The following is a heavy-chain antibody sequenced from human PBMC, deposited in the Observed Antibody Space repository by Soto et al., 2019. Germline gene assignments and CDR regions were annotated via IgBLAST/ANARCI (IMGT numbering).Heavy chain of an antibody. J-gene: IGHJ6*03. Sequence: GASVKVSCKASGYTFTSYYMHWVRQAPGQGLEWMGIINPSGGSTSYAQKFQGRVTMTRDTSTSIVYMELSSLRSEDTAVYYCARDKGKDDYIWGSYRPYMDVWGKGTTVTVS. CDR2: INPSGGST. D-gene: IGHD3-16*02. V-gene: IGHV1-46*03. CDR3: ARDKGKDDYIWGSYRPYMDV. CDR1: GYTFTSYY.